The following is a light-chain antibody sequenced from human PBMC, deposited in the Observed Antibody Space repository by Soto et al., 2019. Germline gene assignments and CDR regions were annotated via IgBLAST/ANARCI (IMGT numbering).Light chain of an antibody. CDR2: DVI. CDR3: SSYTTSSTVI. V-gene: IGLV2-14*03. J-gene: IGLJ2*01. Sequence: QSALTQPASVSGSPGQSITISCTGSSSDIGAYNHVSWYQQHPGKAPKLIIFDVINRPSGVSNRFSGSKFGNTASLTISGLQAEDEADYYCSSYTTSSTVIFGGGTQLTVL. CDR1: SSDIGAYNH.